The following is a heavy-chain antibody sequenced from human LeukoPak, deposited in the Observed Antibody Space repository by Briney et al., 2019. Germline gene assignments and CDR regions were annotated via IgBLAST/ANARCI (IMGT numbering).Heavy chain of an antibody. Sequence: GESLKISRKGSGYSFTSYWIGWVRQMPGKGLEWMGIIYPGDSDTRYSPSFQGQVTISADKSISTAYLQWSSLKASDTAMYYCARAYCSSTSCYLASWYNWFDSWGQGTLVTVSS. CDR1: GYSFTSYW. CDR3: ARAYCSSTSCYLASWYNWFDS. CDR2: IYPGDSDT. J-gene: IGHJ5*01. D-gene: IGHD2-2*01. V-gene: IGHV5-51*01.